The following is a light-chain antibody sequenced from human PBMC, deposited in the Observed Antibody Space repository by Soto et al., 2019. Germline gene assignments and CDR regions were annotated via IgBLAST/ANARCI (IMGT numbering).Light chain of an antibody. CDR2: DVY. CDR1: SSDVGSYNY. Sequence: QSALTQPRSVSGSPGQSVTISCTGTSSDVGSYNYVSWYQQHPGKAPKLLIYDVYKWPSGVPDRFSGSKSGNTASLTISGLQAEDEADYYCCSYAGRYTYVFGTGTKLTVL. V-gene: IGLV2-11*01. J-gene: IGLJ1*01. CDR3: CSYAGRYTYV.